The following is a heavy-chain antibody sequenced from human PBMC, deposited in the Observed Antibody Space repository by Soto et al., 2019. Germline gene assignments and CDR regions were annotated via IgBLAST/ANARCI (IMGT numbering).Heavy chain of an antibody. Sequence: GGSLRLSCAASGFTFSSYWMSWVRQAPGKGLEWVANINEDGREKYYVDSVKGRFTISKDYAKNSLYLQMNSLRAEDTAVYYCAMAPTRSDNCAWGQGTLVTVSS. D-gene: IGHD3-10*01. CDR1: GFTFSSYW. CDR2: INEDGREK. CDR3: AMAPTRSDNCA. J-gene: IGHJ5*02. V-gene: IGHV3-7*01.